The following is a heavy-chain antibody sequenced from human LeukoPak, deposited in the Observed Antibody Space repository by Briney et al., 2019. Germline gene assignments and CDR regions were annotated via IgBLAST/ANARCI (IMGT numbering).Heavy chain of an antibody. V-gene: IGHV1-8*01. J-gene: IGHJ5*01. Sequence: ASVKVSCKASGYTFTIYNVNWVRQAPGQGLEWMGWMNPISGYTGYAQKFQGRVTMTRDTSISTAYMELSSLRSEDTAVYYCARGLDGDFLDYNWFDSWGQGTLVTVSS. CDR2: MNPISGYT. CDR3: ARGLDGDFLDYNWFDS. CDR1: GYTFTIYN. D-gene: IGHD2-21*01.